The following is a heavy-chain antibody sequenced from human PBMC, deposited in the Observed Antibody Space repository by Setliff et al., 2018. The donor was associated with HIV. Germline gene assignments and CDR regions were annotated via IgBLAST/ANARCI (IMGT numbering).Heavy chain of an antibody. Sequence: GGSLRLSCGASGFTFRNYWMTWVRQAPGRGLECVANIKEDGSEKYYVDSVKGRFTISRDNAKDSLYLQMNNLRAEDTAVYYCAKKVAGVNWYFDLWGRGTLVTVSS. V-gene: IGHV3-7*01. CDR2: IKEDGSEK. D-gene: IGHD6-19*01. J-gene: IGHJ2*01. CDR1: GFTFRNYW. CDR3: AKKVAGVNWYFDL.